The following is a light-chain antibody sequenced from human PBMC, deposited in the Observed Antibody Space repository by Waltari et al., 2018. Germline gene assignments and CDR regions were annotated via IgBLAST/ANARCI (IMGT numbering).Light chain of an antibody. CDR2: WAS. J-gene: IGKJ1*01. CDR3: QQYYSTPTWT. V-gene: IGKV4-1*01. Sequence: DIVMTQSPDSLAVSLGERATINCKSSQSVLYSSNNKNYLAWYQQKPGQPPQLLIYWASTRESGVPDRFSGSGSGTDFTLTSSSLQAEDVAVYYCQQYYSTPTWTFGQGTKVEIK. CDR1: QSVLYSSNNKNY.